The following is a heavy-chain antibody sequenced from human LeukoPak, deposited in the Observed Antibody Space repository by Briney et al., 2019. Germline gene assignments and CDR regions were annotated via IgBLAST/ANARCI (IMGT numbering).Heavy chain of an antibody. CDR1: GFTFSSYA. D-gene: IGHD2-15*01. Sequence: GRSLRLSCAASGFTFSSYAMHWVRQAPGKGLEWVAVISYDGGNKYYADPVKGRFTISRDNSKNTLYLQMNSLRAEDTAVYYCARDSPNCSGGSCYPTGDWFDPWGQGTLVTVSS. J-gene: IGHJ5*02. V-gene: IGHV3-30-3*01. CDR3: ARDSPNCSGGSCYPTGDWFDP. CDR2: ISYDGGNK.